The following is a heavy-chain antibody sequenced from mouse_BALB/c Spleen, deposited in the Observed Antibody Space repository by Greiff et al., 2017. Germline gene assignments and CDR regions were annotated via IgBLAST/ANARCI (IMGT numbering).Heavy chain of an antibody. Sequence: VQLQQSGAELVKPGASVKLSCTASGFNIKDTYMHWVKQRPEQGLEWIGRIDPANGNTKYDPKFQGKATITADTSSNTAYLQLSSLTSEDTAVYYCARSSGYYAMDYWGQGTSVTVSS. CDR2: IDPANGNT. CDR1: GFNIKDTY. D-gene: IGHD1-3*01. J-gene: IGHJ4*01. CDR3: ARSSGYYAMDY. V-gene: IGHV14-3*02.